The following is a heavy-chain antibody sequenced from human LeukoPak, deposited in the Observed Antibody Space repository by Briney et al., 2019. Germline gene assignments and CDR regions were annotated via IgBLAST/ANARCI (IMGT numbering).Heavy chain of an antibody. CDR2: IIGDGGST. D-gene: IGHD1-26*01. V-gene: IGHV3-43*02. CDR1: GFTLDDYA. CDR3: AKEKPYQWELLFGAFDI. Sequence: VGSLRLSCAASGFTLDDYAMHWVRQAPGKGLEWVSLIIGDGGSTYYADSVKGRFTISRDNSKNSLYLQMNSLRTEDTALYYCAKEKPYQWELLFGAFDIWGQGTMVTVSS. J-gene: IGHJ3*02.